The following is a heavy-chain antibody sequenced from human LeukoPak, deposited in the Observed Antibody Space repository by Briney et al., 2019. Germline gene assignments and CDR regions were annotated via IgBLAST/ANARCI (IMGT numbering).Heavy chain of an antibody. Sequence: PGGSLRLSCAASGFTFSSSAMSWVRQVPGKGLEWVSVISGSGGTTHYADSVKGRFTISRDNSKNTLFLQMNSLRAEDTAVYYCAKSTTVTAQQRGYFDYWGQGTLVTVSS. V-gene: IGHV3-23*01. J-gene: IGHJ4*02. CDR2: ISGSGGTT. D-gene: IGHD4-11*01. CDR3: AKSTTVTAQQRGYFDY. CDR1: GFTFSSSA.